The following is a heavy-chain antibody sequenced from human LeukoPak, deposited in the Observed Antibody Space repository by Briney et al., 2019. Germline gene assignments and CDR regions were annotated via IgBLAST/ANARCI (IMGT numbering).Heavy chain of an antibody. D-gene: IGHD7-27*01. V-gene: IGHV4-39*07. Sequence: KASETLSLTCTVSGGSISTSSYYWGWVRQPPGKGLEWIGNIFYSGSTYYSPSLKSRVTISLDTSRNQFSLKLSSVTAADTAVYYCARDARVWGSLDYWGQGTLVTVSS. CDR1: GGSISTSSYY. J-gene: IGHJ4*02. CDR2: IFYSGST. CDR3: ARDARVWGSLDY.